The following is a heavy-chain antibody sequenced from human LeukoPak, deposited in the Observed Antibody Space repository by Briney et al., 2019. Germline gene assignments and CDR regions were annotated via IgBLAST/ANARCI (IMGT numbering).Heavy chain of an antibody. CDR2: IIPIFGTA. D-gene: IGHD5-12*01. CDR1: GGTFISYA. V-gene: IGHV1-69*13. J-gene: IGHJ6*04. CDR3: ASPIVATYYYYGMDV. Sequence: GASVKVSCKASGGTFISYAISWVRQAPGQGLEWMGGIIPIFGTANYAQKFQGRVTITADESTSTAYMELSSLRSEDTAVYYCASPIVATYYYYGMDVWGRGTTVTVSS.